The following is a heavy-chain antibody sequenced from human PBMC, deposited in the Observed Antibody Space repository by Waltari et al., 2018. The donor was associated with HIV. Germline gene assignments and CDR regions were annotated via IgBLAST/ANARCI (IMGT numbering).Heavy chain of an antibody. CDR2: IYYSGST. CDR3: ARDPRIAAADPYWYFDL. D-gene: IGHD6-13*01. J-gene: IGHJ2*01. Sequence: QVQLQESGPGLVKPSQTLSLTCTVSGGSISSGDYYWSWIRQPPGKGLEWIGYIYYSGSTYYNPSPKSRVTISGDTSKNQFSLKLSSVTAADTAVYYCARDPRIAAADPYWYFDLWGRGTLVTVSS. V-gene: IGHV4-30-4*01. CDR1: GGSISSGDYY.